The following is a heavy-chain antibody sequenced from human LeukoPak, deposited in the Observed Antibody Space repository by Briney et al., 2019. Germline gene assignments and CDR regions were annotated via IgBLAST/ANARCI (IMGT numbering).Heavy chain of an antibody. Sequence: PSDTLSLTRSVSGASISLYYWSWVRQSAGKRPEWIGRVHATGTTNYNPSLRSRVSLSVDTFKKQFSLNLNSVTAADTAVYYCARVLGSSGYAGDWRFDLWGRGTLVTVSS. CDR1: GASISLYY. D-gene: IGHD3-22*01. CDR3: ARVLGSSGYAGDWRFDL. CDR2: VHATGTT. J-gene: IGHJ2*01. V-gene: IGHV4-4*07.